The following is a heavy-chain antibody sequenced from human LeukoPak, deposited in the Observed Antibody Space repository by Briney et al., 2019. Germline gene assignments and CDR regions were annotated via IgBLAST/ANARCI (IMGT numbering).Heavy chain of an antibody. CDR1: GFTFSSYA. CDR3: AKDRGYGDYYEDFDY. Sequence: PGGSLRLSCAACGFTFSSYAMSWVRQAPGEGLEWVSAISGSGGSTYYADSVKGGFTISRDNSKNTLYLQMNSQRAEDTAVYYCAKDRGYGDYYEDFDYWGQGTLVTVSS. J-gene: IGHJ4*02. CDR2: ISGSGGST. D-gene: IGHD4-17*01. V-gene: IGHV3-23*01.